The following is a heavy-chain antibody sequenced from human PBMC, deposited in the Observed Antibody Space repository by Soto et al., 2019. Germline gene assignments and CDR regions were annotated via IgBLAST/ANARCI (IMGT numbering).Heavy chain of an antibody. D-gene: IGHD1-26*01. Sequence: PGGSLRLSCAASGFTLSNYGMYWVRQAPGKGLEWVAIISYDGSNTYYADSVKGRFTISRDNSKNTLYLQMNSLRAEDTSVYYCAKEGGLSGSYYISSSYYFDYWGQGTLVTVSS. CDR3: AKEGGLSGSYYISSSYYFDY. J-gene: IGHJ4*02. V-gene: IGHV3-30*18. CDR2: ISYDGSNT. CDR1: GFTLSNYG.